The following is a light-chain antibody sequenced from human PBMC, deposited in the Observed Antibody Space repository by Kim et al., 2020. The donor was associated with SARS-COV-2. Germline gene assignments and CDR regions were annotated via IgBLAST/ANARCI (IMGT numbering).Light chain of an antibody. CDR1: STDVGAYDH. J-gene: IGLJ2*01. V-gene: IGLV2-14*04. CDR3: SSYTVNGTPV. CDR2: DVD. Sequence: GQSITISCTGTSTDVGAYDHVSWYQQYPGKAPKLIHYDVDLRPSAIADRFSGSKSGPTASPTISGLQAEDEALYHCSSYTVNGTPVFGGGTQLTVL.